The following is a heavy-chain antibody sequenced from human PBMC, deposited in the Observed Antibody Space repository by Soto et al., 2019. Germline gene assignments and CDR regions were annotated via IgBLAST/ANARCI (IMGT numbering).Heavy chain of an antibody. D-gene: IGHD4-17*01. CDR3: AKDFGYGDYGGSWYFDL. J-gene: IGHJ2*01. V-gene: IGHV3-30*18. CDR1: GFTFSSYG. CDR2: ISYDGSNK. Sequence: PGGSLRLSCAASGFTFSSYGMHWVRQAPGKGLEWVAVISYDGSNKYYADSVKGRFTISRDNSKNTLYLQMNSLRAEDTAVYYCAKDFGYGDYGGSWYFDLWGRGTLVTVSS.